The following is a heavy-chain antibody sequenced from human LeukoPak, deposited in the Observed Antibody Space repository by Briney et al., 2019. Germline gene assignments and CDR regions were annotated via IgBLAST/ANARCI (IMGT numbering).Heavy chain of an antibody. CDR1: GFTFSNAW. CDR3: ARDRYDILTAHDY. V-gene: IGHV3-15*01. Sequence: GGSLRLSCAASGFTFSNAWMSWVRQAPGKGLEWVGRIKSKTDGGTTDYAAPVKGRFTISRDDSKNTLYLQMNSLKTEDTAVYYCARDRYDILTAHDYWGQGTLVTVSS. J-gene: IGHJ4*02. D-gene: IGHD3-9*01. CDR2: IKSKTDGGTT.